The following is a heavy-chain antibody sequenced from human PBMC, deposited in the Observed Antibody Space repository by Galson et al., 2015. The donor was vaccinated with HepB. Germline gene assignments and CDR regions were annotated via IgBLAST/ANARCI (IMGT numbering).Heavy chain of an antibody. CDR2: ISSSSSYI. CDR3: ARVRGHIPADGFDP. J-gene: IGHJ5*02. Sequence: SLRLSCAASGFTFSSDSMNWVRQAPGKGLEWVSSISSSSSYIYYADSVKGRFTISRDNAKNSLYLQMNSLRAEDTAVYYCARVRGHIPADGFDPWGQGTLVTVSS. CDR1: GFTFSSDS. D-gene: IGHD2-21*01. V-gene: IGHV3-21*01.